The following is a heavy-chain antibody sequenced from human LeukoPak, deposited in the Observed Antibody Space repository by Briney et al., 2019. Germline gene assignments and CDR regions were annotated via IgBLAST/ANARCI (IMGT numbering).Heavy chain of an antibody. CDR3: ARAGGYSYGHPFDY. V-gene: IGHV4-59*01. CDR1: GGSISSYY. CDR2: IYYSGST. D-gene: IGHD5-18*01. Sequence: SETLSLTCTVSGGSISSYYWSWIRQPPGKGLEWIGYIYYSGSTNYNPSLKSRVTISVDTSKNQFSLKLSSVTAADTAVYYCARAGGYSYGHPFDYWGQGTLVTVSS. J-gene: IGHJ4*02.